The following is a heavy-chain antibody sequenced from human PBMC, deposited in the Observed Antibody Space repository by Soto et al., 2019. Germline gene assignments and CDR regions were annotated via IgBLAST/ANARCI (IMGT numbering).Heavy chain of an antibody. D-gene: IGHD3-3*01. CDR2: INHVGIT. J-gene: IGHJ4*02. CDR1: GGSFDGYY. CDR3: ARRGLRILEWLSEYYFDY. Sequence: QVQLQQWGAGPLKPSETLSLMCAVYGGSFDGYYWTWIRQPPGKGLEWIGQINHVGITKYNPSLKSRVTISVXTXXXQXXLRLSSVSAADTAVYYCARRGLRILEWLSEYYFDYWGQGTLVTVSS. V-gene: IGHV4-34*01.